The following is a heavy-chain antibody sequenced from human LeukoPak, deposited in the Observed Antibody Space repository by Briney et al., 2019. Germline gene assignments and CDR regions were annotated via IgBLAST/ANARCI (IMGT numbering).Heavy chain of an antibody. D-gene: IGHD6-13*01. V-gene: IGHV3-30*02. CDR2: IRYDGSNK. Sequence: GGSLRLSCAASGFTFSSYGMHWVRQAPGKGLEWVAFIRYDGSNKYYADSVKGRFTISRDNSKNTLYLQMNSLRAEDTAVYYCAKADGLYSSTYYYFDYWGQGNLVTVSS. CDR3: AKADGLYSSTYYYFDY. CDR1: GFTFSSYG. J-gene: IGHJ4*02.